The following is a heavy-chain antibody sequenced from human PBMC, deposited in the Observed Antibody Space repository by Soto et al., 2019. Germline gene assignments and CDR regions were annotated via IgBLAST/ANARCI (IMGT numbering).Heavy chain of an antibody. D-gene: IGHD3-10*01. J-gene: IGHJ6*02. CDR3: TRQGFGVLHGLVDV. V-gene: IGHV4-61*05. CDR2: ISDIAYT. CDR1: GCSIRHINNHY. Sequence: PLETLSLTCTVSGCSIRHINNHYCSWFRLPPGKGLEWIGYISDIAYTSYNPSLKGRVSISVDTSKNQFSLTLTSVTAADTAVYYCTRQGFGVLHGLVDVWGQGTTVTVSS.